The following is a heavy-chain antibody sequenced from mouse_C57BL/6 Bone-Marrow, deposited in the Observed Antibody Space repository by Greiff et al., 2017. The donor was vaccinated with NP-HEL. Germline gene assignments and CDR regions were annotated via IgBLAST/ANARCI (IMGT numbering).Heavy chain of an antibody. CDR2: IYPRDGST. J-gene: IGHJ3*01. D-gene: IGHD2-4*01. CDR3: AREMDYDDFFAY. V-gene: IGHV1-78*01. CDR1: GYTFTDHT. Sequence: VQRVESDAELVKPGASVKISCKVSGYTFTDHTIHWMKQRPEQGLEWIGYIYPRDGSTKYNEKFKGKATLTADKSSSTAYMQLNSLTSEDSAVYFCAREMDYDDFFAYWGQGTLVTVSA.